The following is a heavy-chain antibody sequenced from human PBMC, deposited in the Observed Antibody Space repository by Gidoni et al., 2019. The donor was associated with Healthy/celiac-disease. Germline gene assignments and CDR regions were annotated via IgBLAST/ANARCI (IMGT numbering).Heavy chain of an antibody. J-gene: IGHJ5*02. Sequence: QMQLQASCPGLVKPSQTLSPTCTVSGGSIISGSYHWSWIRQPAGKGLEWIGRIYTSGSTNYHPSLKSRVTISVDTSKNPFSVKLSSVTAADTAVYYCARYCSGGSCYSIDVWGQGTLVTVSS. CDR3: ARYCSGGSCYSIDV. CDR1: GGSIISGSYH. D-gene: IGHD2-15*01. V-gene: IGHV4-61*02. CDR2: IYTSGST.